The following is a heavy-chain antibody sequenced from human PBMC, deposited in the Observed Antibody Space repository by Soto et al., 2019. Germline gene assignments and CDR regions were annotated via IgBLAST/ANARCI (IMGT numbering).Heavy chain of an antibody. V-gene: IGHV3-23*01. CDR1: GFTFSSYG. CDR3: AKDSTHESECGGDCYPRYFDY. Sequence: EVQLLESGGGLVQPGGSLRLSCAASGFTFSSYGMSWVRQAPGKGLEWVSAISRSGGSTYYADSVKGRFTIARDKSKNTLYLQMNSLRAEDAAVYYCAKDSTHESECGGDCYPRYFDYWGQGTLVTAS. D-gene: IGHD2-21*02. J-gene: IGHJ4*02. CDR2: ISRSGGST.